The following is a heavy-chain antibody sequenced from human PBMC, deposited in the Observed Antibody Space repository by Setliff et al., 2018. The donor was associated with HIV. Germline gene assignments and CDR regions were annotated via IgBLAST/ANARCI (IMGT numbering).Heavy chain of an antibody. CDR2: ITPFNGDT. CDR3: ATCLAPNQPPSNYDSSGSDAFDI. D-gene: IGHD3-22*01. V-gene: IGHV1-45*02. Sequence: SVKVSCKASGYTFTYRYLHWVRQAPGQALEWMGWITPFNGDTNYAQKFQDRVTITRDRSMSTAYMELSSPRSEDTAMYYCATCLAPNQPPSNYDSSGSDAFDIWGQGTMVTVSS. CDR1: GYTFTYRY. J-gene: IGHJ3*02.